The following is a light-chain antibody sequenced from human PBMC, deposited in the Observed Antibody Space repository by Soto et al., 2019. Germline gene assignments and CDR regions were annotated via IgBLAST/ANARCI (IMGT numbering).Light chain of an antibody. J-gene: IGKJ5*01. CDR1: QDIRGA. CDR3: QQFNIYPIT. V-gene: IGKV1-13*02. Sequence: AIQVTQSPSSLSASVGDRVTITCRASQDIRGALAWYQQKPGKAPKLLIYDVSTVQSGVTSRFSGRVSGTEFTLTITSLQPEDFATYYCQQFNIYPITFGQGTRLDI. CDR2: DVS.